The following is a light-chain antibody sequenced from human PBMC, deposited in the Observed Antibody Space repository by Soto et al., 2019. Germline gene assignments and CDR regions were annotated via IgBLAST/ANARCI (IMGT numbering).Light chain of an antibody. Sequence: DIQMTHSPSSLSASVGGRVTITCRASQSISTYLNWYQQNPGKAPKLLIYDVSSLQSGVPSRFSGSGSGTDFTLTINTLQPDDFATYYCQQGYSIPLTFGGGTKVDIK. CDR3: QQGYSIPLT. V-gene: IGKV1-39*01. CDR1: QSISTY. J-gene: IGKJ4*01. CDR2: DVS.